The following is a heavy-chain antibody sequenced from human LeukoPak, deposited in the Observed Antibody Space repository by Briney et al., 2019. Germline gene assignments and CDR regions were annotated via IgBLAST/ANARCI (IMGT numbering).Heavy chain of an antibody. Sequence: PGKSLRLSCAASGFTFSNYGIHWVRQAPGKGLEWVSSITSNSANMYYGDSVKGRFTISRDNAKNSLYLQMNSLRAEDTAVYYCAREAYGSGNYPFDLWGQGTLVTVSS. D-gene: IGHD3-10*01. J-gene: IGHJ4*02. CDR1: GFTFSNYG. CDR2: ITSNSANM. V-gene: IGHV3-21*01. CDR3: AREAYGSGNYPFDL.